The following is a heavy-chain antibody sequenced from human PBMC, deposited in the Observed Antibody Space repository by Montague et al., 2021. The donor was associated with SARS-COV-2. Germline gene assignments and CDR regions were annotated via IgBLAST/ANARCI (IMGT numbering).Heavy chain of an antibody. CDR2: IFENGDT. D-gene: IGHD3-16*01. Sequence: SKTLSLTCTVSGVAISYGDWSWIRQPPGKGLEWIVTIFENGDTXXXPSLKGRVTVSEDTSQNQFSLRLSSVAAADTALYYCARYYERSWDVWGQGTTVTVSS. CDR1: GVAISYGD. CDR3: ARYYERSWDV. V-gene: IGHV4-4*09. J-gene: IGHJ6*02.